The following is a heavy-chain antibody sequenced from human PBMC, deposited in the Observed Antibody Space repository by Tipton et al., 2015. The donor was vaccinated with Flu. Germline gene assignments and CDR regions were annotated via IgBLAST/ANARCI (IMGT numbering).Heavy chain of an antibody. Sequence: GEALTNSPYSWGWIRQPPGKGLEWIGTIYYSGSTYYNPSLKSRVTISVDTSKNQFSLKLSSVTAADTAVYYCARDTIFGVAHWGQGTLVTVSS. D-gene: IGHD3-3*01. J-gene: IGHJ4*02. CDR2: IYYSGST. CDR1: GEALTNSPYS. CDR3: ARDTIFGVAH. V-gene: IGHV4-39*07.